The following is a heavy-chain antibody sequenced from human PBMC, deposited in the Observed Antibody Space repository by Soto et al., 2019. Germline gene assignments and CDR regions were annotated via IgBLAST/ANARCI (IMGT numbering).Heavy chain of an antibody. CDR2: ISGSGGST. V-gene: IGHV3-23*01. J-gene: IGHJ5*02. CDR1: GITLSSYA. Sequence: LRLSCAASGITLSSYAMSLVRQAPGKGLEWVSAISGSGGSTYYADSVKGRFTISRDNSKNTLYLQMNSLRAEDTAVYYCARTKIAVAVPLWFDPWGQGTLVTVYS. D-gene: IGHD6-19*01. CDR3: ARTKIAVAVPLWFDP.